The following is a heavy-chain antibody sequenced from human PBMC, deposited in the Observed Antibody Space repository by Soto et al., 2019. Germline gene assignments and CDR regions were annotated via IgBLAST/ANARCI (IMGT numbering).Heavy chain of an antibody. CDR2: ISAGGHNT. Sequence: EVQVSESGGGLVQPGGSLRLSCATSGFTFSNYPMNWVRQAPGKGLEWVSGISAGGHNTYYADSVKGRFTIFRDNLQNTVSLQMDNLRVEDTALYYCARRVWGQGTLVTVTS. V-gene: IGHV3-23*01. CDR1: GFTFSNYP. CDR3: ARRV. J-gene: IGHJ4*02.